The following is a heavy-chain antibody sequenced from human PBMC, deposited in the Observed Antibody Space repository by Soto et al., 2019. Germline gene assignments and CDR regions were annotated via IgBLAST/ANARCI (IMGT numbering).Heavy chain of an antibody. CDR1: GYTFTGYY. J-gene: IGHJ6*02. CDR2: INPNSGGT. V-gene: IGHV1-2*04. Sequence: QVQLVQSGAEVKKPGASVKVSCKASGYTFTGYYMHWVRQAPGQGLEWMGWINPNSGGTNYAQKFQGWVTMTRETSISTAYMELSRLRSDDTAVYYCARADYDILTGYYRPYYYYGMDVWGQGTTVTVSS. D-gene: IGHD3-9*01. CDR3: ARADYDILTGYYRPYYYYGMDV.